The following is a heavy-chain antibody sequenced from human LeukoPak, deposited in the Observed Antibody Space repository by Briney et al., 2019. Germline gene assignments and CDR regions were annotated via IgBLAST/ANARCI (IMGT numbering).Heavy chain of an antibody. Sequence: SETLSLTCAVSGYSISSGYYWGWIRQPPGKGLDWIGTIYHSRSTYYNPSLKSRVTISVDTSKNQFSLKLSSVTAADTAVYYCARQGGSYWDWFDPWGQGTLVTVSS. V-gene: IGHV4-38-2*01. D-gene: IGHD2-15*01. CDR1: GYSISSGYY. CDR3: ARQGGSYWDWFDP. CDR2: IYHSRST. J-gene: IGHJ5*02.